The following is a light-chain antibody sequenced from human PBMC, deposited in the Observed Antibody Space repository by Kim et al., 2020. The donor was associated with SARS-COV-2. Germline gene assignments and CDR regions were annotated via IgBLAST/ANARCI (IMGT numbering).Light chain of an antibody. CDR3: QSADSSDTFWV. J-gene: IGLJ3*02. CDR2: KDT. Sequence: PGQTARITCSGDALPKQYAYWFQQEPGQAPVLVIYKDTGRPSGIPERFSGSTSGTTVTLTISGVQAEDEADYYCQSADSSDTFWVFGGGTQLTVL. CDR1: ALPKQY. V-gene: IGLV3-25*03.